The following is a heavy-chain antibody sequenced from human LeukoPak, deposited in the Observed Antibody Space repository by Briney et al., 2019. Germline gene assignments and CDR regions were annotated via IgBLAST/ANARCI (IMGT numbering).Heavy chain of an antibody. Sequence: ASVKVSCKASGYTFIGYYMHWVRQAPGQGLEWMGWINPNSGGTNYAQKFQGRVTMTRDTSISTAYMELSRLRSDDTAVYYCARVAGSWLSEDYWGQGTLVTVSS. CDR2: INPNSGGT. CDR1: GYTFIGYY. J-gene: IGHJ4*02. V-gene: IGHV1-2*02. CDR3: ARVAGSWLSEDY. D-gene: IGHD3-9*01.